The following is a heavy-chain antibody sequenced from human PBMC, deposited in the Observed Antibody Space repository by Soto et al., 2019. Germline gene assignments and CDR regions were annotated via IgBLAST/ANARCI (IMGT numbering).Heavy chain of an antibody. CDR3: GSPPLAYSGMDV. V-gene: IGHV3-11*01. J-gene: IGHJ6*02. CDR1: GFDFSNYY. CDR2: VNHSGDII. D-gene: IGHD3-16*01. Sequence: PGGSLRLSCAASGFDFSNYYMSWIRQAPGKGLEWLSYVNHSGDIIFYADSVKGRFTISRDNARKSVYLQLTNLRAEDTAMYYCGSPPLAYSGMDVWGQGTTVTVSS.